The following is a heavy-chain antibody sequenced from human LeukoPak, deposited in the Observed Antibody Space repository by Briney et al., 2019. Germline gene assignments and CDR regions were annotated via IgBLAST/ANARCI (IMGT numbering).Heavy chain of an antibody. V-gene: IGHV4-34*01. CDR2: INHSGST. D-gene: IGHD3-3*01. CDR1: GGSFSGYY. J-gene: IGHJ4*02. Sequence: SETLSLTCAVYGGSFSGYYWSWIRQPPGKGLEWIGEINHSGSTNYNPSLKSRVTISVDTSKNQFSLKLSSVTAADTAVYYCARGRGAIFGVVIRCWGQGTLVTVSS. CDR3: ARGRGAIFGVVIRC.